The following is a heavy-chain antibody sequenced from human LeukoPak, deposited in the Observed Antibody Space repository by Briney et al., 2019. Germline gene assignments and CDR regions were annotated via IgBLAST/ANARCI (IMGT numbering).Heavy chain of an antibody. CDR2: IKEDGSAQ. CDR3: ARDSTYYLRYGYFDS. CDR1: GFTFNGYW. J-gene: IGHJ4*02. Sequence: GGSLRLSCAASGFTFNGYWMSWVRQAPGKGLEWVANIKEDGSAQYYVGSVKGRFTISRNNANNSVSLQMNNLRAEDTAVYYCARDSTYYLRYGYFDSWGQGILVTVSS. V-gene: IGHV3-7*01. D-gene: IGHD3-22*01.